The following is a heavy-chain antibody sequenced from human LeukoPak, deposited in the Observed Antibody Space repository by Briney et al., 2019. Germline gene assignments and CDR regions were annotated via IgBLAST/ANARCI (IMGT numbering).Heavy chain of an antibody. CDR2: INHSGST. J-gene: IGHJ4*02. CDR3: ARTRRENGSWDY. CDR1: GGSFSGYY. V-gene: IGHV4-34*01. D-gene: IGHD1-26*01. Sequence: SETLSLTCAVYGGSFSGYYWSWIRQPPGKGLEWIGEINHSGSTNYNPSLKSRVTISVDTSKNQFSLKLSSVTAADTAVYYCARTRRENGSWDYWGQGTLVTVSS.